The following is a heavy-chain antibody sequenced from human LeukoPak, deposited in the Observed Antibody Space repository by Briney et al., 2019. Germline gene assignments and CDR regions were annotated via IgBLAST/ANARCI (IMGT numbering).Heavy chain of an antibody. CDR1: GYTFTGYY. D-gene: IGHD3-9*01. CDR3: ARGPSHYDILTGYYSQNDY. V-gene: IGHV1-2*06. Sequence: ASVKVSSKASGYTFTGYYMHWVRQAPGQGLEWMGRINPNSGGTNYAQKFQGRVTMTRDTSISTAYMELSRLRSDDTAVYYCARGPSHYDILTGYYSQNDYWGQGTLVTVSS. CDR2: INPNSGGT. J-gene: IGHJ4*02.